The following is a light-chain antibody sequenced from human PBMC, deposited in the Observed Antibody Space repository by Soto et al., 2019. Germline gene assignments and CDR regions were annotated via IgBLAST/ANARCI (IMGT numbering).Light chain of an antibody. Sequence: QSVLTQPASVSGSPGQSITISCTGTSSDVGSYNLVSWYQQHPGKVPKVIIFDVNKWPSGVSNRFSGSKSGNTAYLAISGLQAEDEADYYCCSYVGRSPHVVFGGGTKVTVL. CDR3: CSYVGRSPHVV. CDR1: SSDVGSYNL. V-gene: IGLV2-23*02. CDR2: DVN. J-gene: IGLJ2*01.